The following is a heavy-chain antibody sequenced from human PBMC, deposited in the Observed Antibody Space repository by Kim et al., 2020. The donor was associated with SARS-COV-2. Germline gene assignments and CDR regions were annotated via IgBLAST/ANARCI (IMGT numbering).Heavy chain of an antibody. CDR1: GIPFSNAW. J-gene: IGHJ4*02. D-gene: IGHD2-2*01. Sequence: GGSLRLSCVVSGIPFSNAWFNWVRQSPGKGLEWVGRIKSQSDGGTADLAATVKGRFAISRVDSKNTLYLLMNSLRTDDSAVYYCTTVSMRWGQGTLVTVSS. CDR2: IKSQSDGGTA. CDR3: TTVSMR. V-gene: IGHV3-15*01.